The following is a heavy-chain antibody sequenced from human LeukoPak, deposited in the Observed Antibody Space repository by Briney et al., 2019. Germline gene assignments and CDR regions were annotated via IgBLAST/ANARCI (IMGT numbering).Heavy chain of an antibody. CDR3: AKNYGSGSSVKYYYYMDV. J-gene: IGHJ6*03. V-gene: IGHV3-21*04. CDR2: VSSSGAYI. D-gene: IGHD3-10*01. Sequence: PGGSLRLSCAASGFTFSSYAMNWIRQAPGKGLEWVASVSSSGAYIYYADLMEGRFTISRDNAKNSLILQMNSLRAEDSAVYYCAKNYGSGSSVKYYYYMDVWGKGTTVTVSS. CDR1: GFTFSSYA.